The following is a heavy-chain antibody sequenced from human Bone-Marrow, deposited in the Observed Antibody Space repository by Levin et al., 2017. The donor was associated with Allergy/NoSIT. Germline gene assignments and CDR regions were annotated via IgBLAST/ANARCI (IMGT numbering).Heavy chain of an antibody. CDR1: GGSVTTYF. V-gene: IGHV4-59*02. CDR2: IYNTGST. Sequence: SCIVSGGSVTTYFWSWIRQPPGKGLEYIAYIYNTGSTNYNPSLKSRVTISVDTSKNQFSLKLTSVTAADTAVYYCARVLGPPRYFDLWGRGTLVTVSS. CDR3: ARVLGPPRYFDL. D-gene: IGHD7-27*01. J-gene: IGHJ2*01.